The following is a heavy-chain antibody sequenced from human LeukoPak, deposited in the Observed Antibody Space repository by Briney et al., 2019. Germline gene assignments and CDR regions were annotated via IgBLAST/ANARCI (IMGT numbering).Heavy chain of an antibody. Sequence: SETLSLTCTVSGGSISSYYWSWIRQPPGEGLEWIGYIYYSGSTNYNPSLKSRVTISVDTSKNQFSLKLSSVTAADTAVYYCARDRVDYGMDVWGQGTTVTVSS. V-gene: IGHV4-59*01. CDR3: ARDRVDYGMDV. CDR1: GGSISSYY. CDR2: IYYSGST. J-gene: IGHJ6*02.